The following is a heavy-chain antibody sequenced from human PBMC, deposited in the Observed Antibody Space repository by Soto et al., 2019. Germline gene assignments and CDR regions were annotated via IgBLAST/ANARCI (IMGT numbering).Heavy chain of an antibody. V-gene: IGHV3-23*01. CDR1: GFTFGSYA. CDR3: AKTHDYGDYSPSDY. Sequence: GGSLRLSCAASGFTFGSYAMSWVRQAPGKGLEWVSAISGSGGSTYYADSVKGRFTISRDNSKNTLYLQMNSLRAEDTAVYYCAKTHDYGDYSPSDYWGQGTLVTVSS. CDR2: ISGSGGST. D-gene: IGHD4-17*01. J-gene: IGHJ4*02.